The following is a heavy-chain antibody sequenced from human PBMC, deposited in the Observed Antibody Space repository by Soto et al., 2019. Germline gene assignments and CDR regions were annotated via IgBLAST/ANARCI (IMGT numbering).Heavy chain of an antibody. D-gene: IGHD6-6*01. V-gene: IGHV3-7*03. J-gene: IGHJ6*02. CDR2: IKQDGSEK. CDR1: GFTFSSYW. CDR3: ARDRRLRRQLGLFYYYGMDV. Sequence: PGGSLRLSCAASGFTFSSYWMSWVRQAPGKGLEWVANIKQDGSEKYYVDSVKGRFTISRDNAKNSLYLQMNSLRAEDTAVYYCARDRRLRRQLGLFYYYGMDVWGQGTTVTVSS.